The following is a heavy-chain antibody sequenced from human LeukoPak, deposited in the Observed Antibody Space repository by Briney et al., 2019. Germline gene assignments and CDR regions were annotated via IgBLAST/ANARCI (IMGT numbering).Heavy chain of an antibody. D-gene: IGHD4-11*01. CDR3: ARDRTTVTIFDY. J-gene: IGHJ4*02. V-gene: IGHV1-2*02. CDR2: INPNSVGT. CDR1: GYSENFYG. Sequence: ASVKVSCKTSGYSENFYGITLVRQVAGQGLEWMGWINPNSVGTNYAQMFQARVTMTWDTSISTAYMALSRLRSDETAVYYCARDRTTVTIFDYWGQGTLVTVSS.